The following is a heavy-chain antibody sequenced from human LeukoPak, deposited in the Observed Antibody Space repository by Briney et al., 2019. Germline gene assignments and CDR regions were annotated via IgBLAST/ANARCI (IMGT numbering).Heavy chain of an antibody. CDR2: IFYSGST. CDR3: ADYDILTSYAPD. Sequence: SETLSLTCTVSGGSISSGDYYWSWVRQPPGKGLEWIAYIFYSGSTYYNPSLKRRLTISVDTSKNQFSLNLTSVTAADTAVYYCADYDILTSYAPDWGQGILVTVSS. CDR1: GGSISSGDYY. D-gene: IGHD3-9*01. V-gene: IGHV4-30-4*01. J-gene: IGHJ4*02.